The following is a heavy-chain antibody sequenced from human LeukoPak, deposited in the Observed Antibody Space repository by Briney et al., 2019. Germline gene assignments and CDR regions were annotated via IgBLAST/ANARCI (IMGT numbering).Heavy chain of an antibody. J-gene: IGHJ2*01. CDR3: AEQRGYSYGYRSWYFDL. Sequence: PSETLSLTCAVSGYSISSGYYWGWIRQPPGKGLEWIGRYHHSGSTYYNPSLKSRVTISVDTSKNQFSLKLSSVTAADTAVYYCAEQRGYSYGYRSWYFDLWGRGTLVTVSS. D-gene: IGHD5-18*01. CDR1: GYSISSGYY. V-gene: IGHV4-38-2*01. CDR2: YHHSGST.